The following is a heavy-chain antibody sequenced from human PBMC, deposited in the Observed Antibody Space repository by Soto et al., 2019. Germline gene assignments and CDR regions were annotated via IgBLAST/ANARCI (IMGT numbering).Heavy chain of an antibody. D-gene: IGHD1-1*01. CDR3: AGEVRTGTPFHYHYDMDV. CDR2: TYYSGST. Sequence: SETLSLTCTVSGGSISSYYWTWIRQPPGKELEWIGSTYYSGSTNYNPSLKSRGTISVDTSKSQFSLNLSSVTAADTAVYYCAGEVRTGTPFHYHYDMDVWGQGTMVTVSS. CDR1: GGSISSYY. J-gene: IGHJ6*02. V-gene: IGHV4-59*01.